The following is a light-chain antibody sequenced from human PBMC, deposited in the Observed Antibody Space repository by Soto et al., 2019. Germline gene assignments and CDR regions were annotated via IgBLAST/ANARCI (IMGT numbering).Light chain of an antibody. CDR3: AAWDDTLSGLV. V-gene: IGLV1-47*01. CDR2: RAD. J-gene: IGLJ2*01. CDR1: SSNIGSIY. Sequence: QSALTQPPSASGTPGQTVTISCSGRSSNIGSIYVYWYQQLPGTAPRLLMYRADQRPSGVPDRFSGSKSGTSASLAISGLRSEDEADYYCAAWDDTLSGLVFGGGTKLTVL.